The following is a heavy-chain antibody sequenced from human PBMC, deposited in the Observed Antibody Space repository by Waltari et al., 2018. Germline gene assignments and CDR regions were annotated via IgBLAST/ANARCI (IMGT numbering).Heavy chain of an antibody. J-gene: IGHJ3*01. Sequence: VQLVQSGAEGKKPWASVKVACKASGYTFTSYDINSVRQDPGRGPVGVCSIIGSGEEWYAESVRGRFTITRDNPKNTVFLQMNSRRVEATALYYCAKDDRYPDDVFGLWGLGTMVTVSS. V-gene: IGHV3-23*04. D-gene: IGHD2-2*02. CDR1: GYTFTSYD. CDR2: IIGSGEE. CDR3: AKDDRYPDDVFGL.